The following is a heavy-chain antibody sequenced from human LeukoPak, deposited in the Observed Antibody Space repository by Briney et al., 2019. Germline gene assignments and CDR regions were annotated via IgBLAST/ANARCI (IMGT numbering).Heavy chain of an antibody. Sequence: SGTLSLTCGVSGGSITNTNYWTWVRQPPGKGLEWIGSIYYSGSTYYNPSLKSRVTISVDTSKNQFSLNLSSVTAADTAVYYCARHGAYCTNGVCYTRWFDPWGQGTLVTVSS. D-gene: IGHD2-8*01. V-gene: IGHV4-39*01. CDR2: IYYSGST. CDR3: ARHGAYCTNGVCYTRWFDP. CDR1: GGSITNTNY. J-gene: IGHJ5*02.